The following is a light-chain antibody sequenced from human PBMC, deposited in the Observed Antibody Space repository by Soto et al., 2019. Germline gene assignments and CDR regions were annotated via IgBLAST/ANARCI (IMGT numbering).Light chain of an antibody. CDR2: GAS. CDR3: QQRSNWPIT. J-gene: IGKJ5*01. CDR1: QSVNYN. Sequence: EIVMTQSPATLSVSPGEGATLSCRAGQSVNYNLAWYQQKPGQAPRLLIYGASTRATGIPARFSGSGSGTDFTLTISSLEPEDFAVYYCQQRSNWPITFGQGTRLEIK. V-gene: IGKV3-11*01.